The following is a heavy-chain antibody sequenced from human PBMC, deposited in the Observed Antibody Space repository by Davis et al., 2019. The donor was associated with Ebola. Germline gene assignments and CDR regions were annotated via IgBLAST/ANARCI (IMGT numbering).Heavy chain of an antibody. D-gene: IGHD6-19*01. CDR2: ISGSGGST. V-gene: IGHV3-23*01. Sequence: GESLKISCAASGFTVSSNYMSWVRQAPGKGLEWVSAISGSGGSTYYADSVKGRFTISRDNSKNTLYLQMNSLRAEDTAVYYCAKDQGIAVADYYYYYGMDVWGQGTTVTVSS. J-gene: IGHJ6*02. CDR3: AKDQGIAVADYYYYYGMDV. CDR1: GFTVSSNY.